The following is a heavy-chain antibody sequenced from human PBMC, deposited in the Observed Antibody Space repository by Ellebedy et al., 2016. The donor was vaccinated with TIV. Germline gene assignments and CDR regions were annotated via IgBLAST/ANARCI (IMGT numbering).Heavy chain of an antibody. CDR2: IYHGGTS. V-gene: IGHV4-34*01. CDR1: GGSFSGYY. Sequence: SQTLSLTCAVYGGSFSGYYWSWIRQPPGKGLEWIGEIYHGGTSNYNPSLKSRVIISVDKSNNQFSMRLISVTAADTAFDYCARRYSGGWERHFDYWGQGILVTVSS. D-gene: IGHD6-19*01. CDR3: ARRYSGGWERHFDY. J-gene: IGHJ4*02.